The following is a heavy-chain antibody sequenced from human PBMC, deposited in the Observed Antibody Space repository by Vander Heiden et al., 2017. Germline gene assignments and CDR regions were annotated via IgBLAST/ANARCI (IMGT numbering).Heavy chain of an antibody. Sequence: VQLLESGGGVVQPGGCLRLSCAASGLNFSSTAMNWVRQAPGKGLEWVSVISGIGSNTYYADSVKGRFTISRDNSKNTLYLQMSSLRAEDTAVYYCAKDFGDNGFYYGLDVWGQGTTVTVSS. CDR1: GLNFSSTA. CDR3: AKDFGDNGFYYGLDV. D-gene: IGHD1-20*01. J-gene: IGHJ6*02. V-gene: IGHV3-23*01. CDR2: ISGIGSNT.